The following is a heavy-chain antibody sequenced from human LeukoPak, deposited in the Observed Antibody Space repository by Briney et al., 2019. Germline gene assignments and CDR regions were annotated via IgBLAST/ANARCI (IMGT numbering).Heavy chain of an antibody. J-gene: IGHJ4*02. CDR2: ISSSSRYT. D-gene: IGHD2-2*01. CDR1: GFTFSDYY. V-gene: IGHV3-11*06. Sequence: GGSLRLSCAASGFTFSDYYMTWIRQAPGKGLEWVSHISSSSRYTNSADSVKGRFTISRDNSKNTLYLQMNSLRAEDTAVYYCARGGDIVVVPAAMSLDYWGQGTLVTVSS. CDR3: ARGGDIVVVPAAMSLDY.